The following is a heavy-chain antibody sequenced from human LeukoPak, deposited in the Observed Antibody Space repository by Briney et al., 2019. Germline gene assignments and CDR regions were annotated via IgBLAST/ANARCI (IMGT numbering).Heavy chain of an antibody. D-gene: IGHD3-10*02. V-gene: IGHV3-48*03. CDR2: ISSSGSNI. J-gene: IGHJ6*04. CDR1: GFTFSSYE. Sequence: GGSRRLSCAASGFTFSSYEMNWVRQAPGKGREWVSYISSSGSNIYYADSVKGRFTISRDNAKNSLYLQMNSLRAEDTAVYYCAELGITMIGGVWGKGTKVTISS. CDR3: AELGITMIGGV.